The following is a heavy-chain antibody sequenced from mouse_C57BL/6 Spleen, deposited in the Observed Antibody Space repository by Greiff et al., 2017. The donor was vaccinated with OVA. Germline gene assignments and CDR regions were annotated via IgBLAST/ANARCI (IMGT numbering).Heavy chain of an antibody. Sequence: QVQLKQSGPELVKPGASVKISCKASGYSFTSYYIHWVKQRPGQGLEWIGWIYPGSGNTKYNEKFKGKATLTADTSSSTAYMQLSSLTSEDSAVYYCARKMGLDYYSNYGDAMDYWGQGTSVTVSS. CDR2: IYPGSGNT. J-gene: IGHJ4*01. CDR1: GYSFTSYY. D-gene: IGHD2-5*01. V-gene: IGHV1-66*01. CDR3: ARKMGLDYYSNYGDAMDY.